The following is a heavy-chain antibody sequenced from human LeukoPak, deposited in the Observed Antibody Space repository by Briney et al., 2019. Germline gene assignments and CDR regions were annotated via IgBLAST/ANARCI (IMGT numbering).Heavy chain of an antibody. D-gene: IGHD3-3*01. Sequence: ASVKVSCKASGYTFTSYYMYWVRQAPGQGLEWMGIINPSGDNTNYAQKFQGSVTMTRDMSTTTVYMELSSLRSEDTAVYYCARGPHRRTYDRDNWFDPWGQGTLVTVSS. J-gene: IGHJ5*02. CDR3: ARGPHRRTYDRDNWFDP. CDR2: INPSGDNT. CDR1: GYTFTSYY. V-gene: IGHV1-46*01.